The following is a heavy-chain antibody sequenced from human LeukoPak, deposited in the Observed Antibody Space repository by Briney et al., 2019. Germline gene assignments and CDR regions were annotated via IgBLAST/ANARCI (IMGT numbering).Heavy chain of an antibody. Sequence: GGSLRLSCAVSGFTFNTYAMTWVRQAPGKGLEWVSGISGSGDTTYYAESVKGRFTVSRDNSKSTLYLQMNSLRVEDTAVYYCAKDFDFDWFFSSDSWGQGTLVTVSS. CDR1: GFTFNTYA. J-gene: IGHJ4*02. V-gene: IGHV3-23*01. CDR3: AKDFDFDWFFSSDS. CDR2: ISGSGDTT. D-gene: IGHD3-9*01.